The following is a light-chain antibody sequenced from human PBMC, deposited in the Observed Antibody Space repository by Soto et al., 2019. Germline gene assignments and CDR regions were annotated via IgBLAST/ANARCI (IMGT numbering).Light chain of an antibody. CDR1: QSVRSSN. CDR3: QQYGSSPST. CDR2: GAS. J-gene: IGKJ1*01. Sequence: EXVLTQSPGTLSLSQGERATLSCRASQSVRSSNLAWYQQKPGQAPRLLIYGASSRATGIPHRFSGSGSGTDFTLTISRLEPEDFAVYYCQQYGSSPSTFGQGTKVDIK. V-gene: IGKV3-20*01.